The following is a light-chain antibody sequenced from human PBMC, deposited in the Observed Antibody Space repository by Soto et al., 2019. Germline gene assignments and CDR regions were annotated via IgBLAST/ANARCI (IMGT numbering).Light chain of an antibody. CDR3: QQSYSSPPWT. CDR1: QSISTY. CDR2: RAS. J-gene: IGKJ1*01. V-gene: IGKV1-39*01. Sequence: DIQMTQSPSSLSASVGDRVTISCRASQSISTYLNWYQQKPGTAPRLLIYRASSVKSGVPPRFSGSGSGRDFTLTISGLRPEDIATYFCQQSYSSPPWTFGQGTKVEVK.